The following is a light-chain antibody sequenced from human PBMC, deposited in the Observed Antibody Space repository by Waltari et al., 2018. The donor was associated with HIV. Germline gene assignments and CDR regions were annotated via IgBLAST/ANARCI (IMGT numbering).Light chain of an antibody. CDR1: QNISTW. V-gene: IGKV1-5*03. J-gene: IGKJ3*01. CDR2: RAS. CDR3: QHPIRT. Sequence: DIQMTQSPSTLSASVGDRVTITCRASQNISTWLAWYQQKPGKAPKLLIYRASNLESGVPSRFSGSESGTEFTLTISSLQPDDLATYYCQHPIRTFGPGTKVEIK.